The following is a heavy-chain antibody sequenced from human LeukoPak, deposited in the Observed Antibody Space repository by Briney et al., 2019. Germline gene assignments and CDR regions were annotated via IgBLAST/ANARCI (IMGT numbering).Heavy chain of an antibody. CDR1: GGSIMVAAYY. J-gene: IGHJ6*02. CDR3: ARALYGSGITRPRYYGMDV. Sequence: PSETLSLTCTVSGGSIMVAAYYWSWIRQPPGKGLEWIGYIYYSGSTNYNPSLKSRVTILVDTSKNQFSLKLSSVTAADTAVYYCARALYGSGITRPRYYGMDVWGQGTTVTVSS. D-gene: IGHD3-10*01. V-gene: IGHV4-61*08. CDR2: IYYSGST.